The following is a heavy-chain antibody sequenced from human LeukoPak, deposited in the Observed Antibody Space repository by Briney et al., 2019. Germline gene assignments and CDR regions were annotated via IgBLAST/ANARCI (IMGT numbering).Heavy chain of an antibody. D-gene: IGHD3-10*01. CDR1: GFTFSSYA. V-gene: IGHV3-23*01. J-gene: IGHJ4*02. CDR3: AEGPLHYGSGSLYFVDY. CDR2: ISGSGGST. Sequence: PGGSLRLSCAASGFTFSSYAMSWVRQAPGKGLEWVSAISGSGGSTYYADSVKGRFTISRDNSKNTLYLQMNSLRAEDTAVYYCAEGPLHYGSGSLYFVDYWGQGTLVTVSS.